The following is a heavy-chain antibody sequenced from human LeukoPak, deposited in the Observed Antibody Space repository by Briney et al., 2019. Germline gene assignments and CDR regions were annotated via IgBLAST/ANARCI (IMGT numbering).Heavy chain of an antibody. Sequence: SETLSLTCTVSGGSVSSGSYYWSWIRQPPGKGLEWIGYIYYSGSTNYNPSLKSRVTISVDTSKNQFSLKLSSVTAADKAVYYCAIVRRQLVNFDYWGQGTLVTVSS. J-gene: IGHJ4*02. CDR1: GGSVSSGSYY. D-gene: IGHD6-13*01. CDR2: IYYSGST. CDR3: AIVRRQLVNFDY. V-gene: IGHV4-61*01.